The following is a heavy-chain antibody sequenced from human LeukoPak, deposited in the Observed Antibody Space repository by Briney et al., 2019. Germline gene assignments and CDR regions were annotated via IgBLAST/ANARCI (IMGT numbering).Heavy chain of an antibody. CDR3: ARARITMIVEAFDI. J-gene: IGHJ3*02. Sequence: PGRSLRLSCAASGFTFSSYGMHWVRQAPGKGLEWVAVIWYDGSNKYYADSVKGRFTISRDNSKNTLYPQMNSLRAEDTAVYYCARARITMIVEAFDIWGQGTMVTVSS. V-gene: IGHV3-33*01. CDR1: GFTFSSYG. CDR2: IWYDGSNK. D-gene: IGHD3-22*01.